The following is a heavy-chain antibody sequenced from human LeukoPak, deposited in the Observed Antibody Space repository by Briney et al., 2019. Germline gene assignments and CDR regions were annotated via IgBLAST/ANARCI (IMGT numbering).Heavy chain of an antibody. J-gene: IGHJ4*02. D-gene: IGHD4-17*01. CDR1: GGSFSGYY. Sequence: SETLSLTCAVCGGSFSGYYWSWIRQPPGKGLEWIGEINHSGSTNYNPSLKSRVTISVDTSKNQFSLKLSSVTAADTAVYYCARGPGTTVMNAHDYWGQGTLVTVSS. V-gene: IGHV4-34*01. CDR2: INHSGST. CDR3: ARGPGTTVMNAHDY.